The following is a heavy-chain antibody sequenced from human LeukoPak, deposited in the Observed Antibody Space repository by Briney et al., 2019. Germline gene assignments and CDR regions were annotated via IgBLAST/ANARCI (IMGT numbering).Heavy chain of an antibody. CDR1: GFTFSAYN. Sequence: GGSLRLSCAASGFTFSAYNMNWVRQAPGKGLEWVSAISGSGGSTYYADSVKGRFTISRDNSKNTLYLQMNSLRAEDTAVYYCAKDIRGRGVAVSGTGYWGQGTLVTVSS. CDR3: AKDIRGRGVAVSGTGY. D-gene: IGHD6-19*01. V-gene: IGHV3-23*01. J-gene: IGHJ4*02. CDR2: ISGSGGST.